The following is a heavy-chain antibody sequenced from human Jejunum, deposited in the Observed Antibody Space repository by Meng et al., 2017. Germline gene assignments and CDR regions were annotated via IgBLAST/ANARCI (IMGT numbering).Heavy chain of an antibody. CDR3: ARDHWGSLDY. CDR1: GGPVGRADYQ. V-gene: IGHV4-61*08. D-gene: IGHD7-27*01. CDR2: AST. J-gene: IGHJ4*02. Sequence: QVQLQESGPGLVRPSETLSLICTVSGGPVGRADYQWGWIRQPPGRGLEWIGYASTNYNPSLKSRVTISLDTSKNQFSLKLTSVTAADTAVYYCARDHWGSLDYWGQGILVTVSS.